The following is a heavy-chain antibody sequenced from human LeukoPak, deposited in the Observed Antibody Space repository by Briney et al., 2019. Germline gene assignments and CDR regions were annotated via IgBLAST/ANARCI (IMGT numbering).Heavy chain of an antibody. J-gene: IGHJ3*02. V-gene: IGHV1-69*13. Sequence: SVKVSCKASGGTFSSYAISWVRQAPGQGLEWMGGIIPIFGTANYAQKFQGRVTITADESTSTAYMELSSLRSEDTAVYYCARALITIFGVVMPSENAFDIWGQGTMVTVSS. D-gene: IGHD3-3*01. CDR2: IIPIFGTA. CDR1: GGTFSSYA. CDR3: ARALITIFGVVMPSENAFDI.